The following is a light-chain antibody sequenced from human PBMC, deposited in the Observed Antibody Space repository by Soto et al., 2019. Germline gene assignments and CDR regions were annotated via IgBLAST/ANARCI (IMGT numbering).Light chain of an antibody. CDR3: QQYYNWPPAWT. CDR1: QSVGND. V-gene: IGKV3-15*01. Sequence: DIVMTQSPASLSVSPGEGVTLSCRASQSVGNDVAWCQQIGGQAPRLLIYGASTRATGVPARFTGSGSGTDFTLTISSLQSEDFGIYYCQQYYNWPPAWTFGQGTRVDIK. CDR2: GAS. J-gene: IGKJ1*01.